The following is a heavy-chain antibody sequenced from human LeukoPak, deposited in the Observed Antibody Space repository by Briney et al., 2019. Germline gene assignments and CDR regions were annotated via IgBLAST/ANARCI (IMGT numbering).Heavy chain of an antibody. D-gene: IGHD1-26*01. CDR1: GYTFSSYY. CDR2: MNVKTGAT. Sequence: ASVKVSCKASGYTFSSYYIHWVRRAPGHGLEWLGWMNVKTGATSSAQRFPGRFTMTRDTSIGTASMEFSSLTSDDTAVYYCARQSGTYWGLDYWGQGTLVTISS. CDR3: ARQSGTYWGLDY. V-gene: IGHV1-2*02. J-gene: IGHJ4*02.